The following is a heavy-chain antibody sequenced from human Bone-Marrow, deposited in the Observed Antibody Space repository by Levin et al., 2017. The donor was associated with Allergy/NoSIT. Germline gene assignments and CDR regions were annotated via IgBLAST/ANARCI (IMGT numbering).Heavy chain of an antibody. V-gene: IGHV4-4*02. CDR1: GGSISSSNW. CDR3: ATSNSHCSGGSCYSSPDAFDI. D-gene: IGHD2-15*01. Sequence: GSLRLSCAVSGGSISSSNWWSWVRQPPGKGLEWIGEIYHSGSTNYNPSLKSRVTISVDKSKNQFSLKLSSVTAADTAVYYCATSNSHCSGGSCYSSPDAFDIWGQGTMVTVSS. CDR2: IYHSGST. J-gene: IGHJ3*02.